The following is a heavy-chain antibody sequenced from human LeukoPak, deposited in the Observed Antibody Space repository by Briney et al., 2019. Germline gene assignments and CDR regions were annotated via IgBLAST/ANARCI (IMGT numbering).Heavy chain of an antibody. J-gene: IGHJ5*02. CDR3: AKDWMYGSGSYGLNWFDP. D-gene: IGHD3-10*01. Sequence: QAGGSLRLSCAASGFTFSSYGMHWVRQAPGKGLEWVAFIRYDGSNKYYADSVKGRFTISRDNSKNTLYLQMNSLRAEDTAVYYCAKDWMYGSGSYGLNWFDPWGQGTLVTVSS. CDR1: GFTFSSYG. V-gene: IGHV3-30*02. CDR2: IRYDGSNK.